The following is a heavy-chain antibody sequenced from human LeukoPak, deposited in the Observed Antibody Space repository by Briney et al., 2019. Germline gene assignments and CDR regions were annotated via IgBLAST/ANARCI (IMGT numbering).Heavy chain of an antibody. CDR1: GFTVSSNY. CDR2: IYSGGST. Sequence: GGSLRLSCAASGFTVSSNYMSWVRQAPGKGLEWVSVIYSGGSTYYADSVKGRFTISRDNSKNTLYLQMNSLRAEDTAVYYCASSVVPAAPYYMDVWGKGTAVTVSS. D-gene: IGHD2-2*01. J-gene: IGHJ6*03. V-gene: IGHV3-53*01. CDR3: ASSVVPAAPYYMDV.